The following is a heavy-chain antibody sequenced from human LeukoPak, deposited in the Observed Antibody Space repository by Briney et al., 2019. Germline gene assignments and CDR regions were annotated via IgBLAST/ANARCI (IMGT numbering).Heavy chain of an antibody. V-gene: IGHV1-69*13. CDR1: EGPFSSYA. CDR3: ARWGSSGYPYYSDY. D-gene: IGHD3-22*01. Sequence: SGEVSGKASEGPFSSYAISWVRQAPGQGLECLGGNIPIFGTTNYTQKSPGRVTITAHESTSTAYRELSSLRSEDTAVYYCARWGSSGYPYYSDYWGQGTLVTVSS. CDR2: NIPIFGTT. J-gene: IGHJ4*02.